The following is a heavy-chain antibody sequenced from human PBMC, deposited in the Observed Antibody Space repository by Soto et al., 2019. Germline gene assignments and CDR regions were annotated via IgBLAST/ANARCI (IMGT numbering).Heavy chain of an antibody. CDR2: INWNGGST. J-gene: IGHJ5*02. CDR3: ARDYVDIVATILVTPLAWLDP. V-gene: IGHV3-20*04. CDR1: GFTFDDYG. D-gene: IGHD5-12*01. Sequence: PGGSLRLSCAASGFTFDDYGMSWVRQAPGKGLEWVSGINWNGGSTGYADSVKGRFTISRDNAKNSLYLQMNSLRAEDTALYYCARDYVDIVATILVTPLAWLDPWGQGTLVTVSS.